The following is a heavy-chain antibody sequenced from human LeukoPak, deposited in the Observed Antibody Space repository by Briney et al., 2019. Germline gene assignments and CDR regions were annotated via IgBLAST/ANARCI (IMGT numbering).Heavy chain of an antibody. CDR2: INHSGST. J-gene: IGHJ5*02. D-gene: IGHD6-6*01. V-gene: IGHV4-34*01. Sequence: PSETLSLTCAVYGGSFSGYYWSWIRQPPGKGLEWIGEINHSGSTNYNPSLKSRVTISVDTPKNQFSLKLSSVTAADTAVYYCARVRVEQLGGVGHNWFDPWGQGTLVTVSS. CDR3: ARVRVEQLGGVGHNWFDP. CDR1: GGSFSGYY.